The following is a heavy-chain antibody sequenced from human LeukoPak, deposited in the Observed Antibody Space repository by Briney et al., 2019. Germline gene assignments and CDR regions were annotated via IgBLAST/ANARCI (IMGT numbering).Heavy chain of an antibody. V-gene: IGHV3-23*01. CDR2: IHADGVGT. Sequence: SGGSLRLSCAASGFPFNTQDMRWVRQAPGKGLEWVSSIHADGVGTFYADSVRGRFTISRDNSKNTLYLQMNSLRAEDTAVYYCAKAGPNWGGGDYWGQGTLVTVSS. D-gene: IGHD7-27*01. CDR3: AKAGPNWGGGDY. J-gene: IGHJ4*02. CDR1: GFPFNTQD.